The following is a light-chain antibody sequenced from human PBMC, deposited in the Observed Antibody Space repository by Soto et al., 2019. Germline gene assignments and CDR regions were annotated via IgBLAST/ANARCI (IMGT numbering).Light chain of an antibody. CDR1: SNDVGGYDY. Sequence: QSALTQPRSVSGSPGQSVTISCTGTSNDVGGYDYVSWYQQYPGKAPKLMIYEVTKRPSGVPDRFSGSKSGNTASLTVSGLQADDEADYYCSSYAGSNNFVVFGGGTQLTVL. J-gene: IGLJ2*01. CDR2: EVT. CDR3: SSYAGSNNFVV. V-gene: IGLV2-8*01.